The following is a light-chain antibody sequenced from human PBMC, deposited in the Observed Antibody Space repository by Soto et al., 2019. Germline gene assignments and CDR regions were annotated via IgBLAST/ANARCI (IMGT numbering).Light chain of an antibody. J-gene: IGKJ1*01. CDR3: HQYGSLPRT. CDR2: DAS. V-gene: IGKV3-20*01. Sequence: EFVLTQSPGTLSLSPGERATLSCRASQTVRNNYLAWYQQKPGQAPRLLIYDASSRATGIPDRFSGGGSGTDFTLTISRLEPEDFAVYYCHQYGSLPRTFGQGSKVDNK. CDR1: QTVRNNY.